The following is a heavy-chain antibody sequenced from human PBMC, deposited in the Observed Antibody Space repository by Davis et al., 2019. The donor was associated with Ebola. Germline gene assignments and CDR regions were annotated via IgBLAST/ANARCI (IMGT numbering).Heavy chain of an antibody. CDR2: IIPIFGTA. Sequence: AASVKVSCKASGGTFSSYAISWVRQAPGQGLEWMGGIIPIFGTANYAQKFQGRVTITADESTSTAYMELSSLRSEDTAVYYCASPGIAAGAPRYWGQGTLVTVSS. J-gene: IGHJ4*02. D-gene: IGHD6-13*01. CDR3: ASPGIAAGAPRY. CDR1: GGTFSSYA. V-gene: IGHV1-69*13.